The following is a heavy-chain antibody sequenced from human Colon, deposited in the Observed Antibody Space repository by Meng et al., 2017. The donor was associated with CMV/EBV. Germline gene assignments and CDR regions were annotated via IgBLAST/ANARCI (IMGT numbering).Heavy chain of an antibody. V-gene: IGHV4-59*08. Sequence: QVQMQEPGPGLVKPSETLSLSCSFSSDLISGHYWSWIRQPPGKGLEWIGYVYNRGSTRYSLSLKSRVTISVDMSKNQFSLRLSSVTAADTALYFCARHVYQRGIDSWGQGTLVTVSS. CDR3: ARHVYQRGIDS. D-gene: IGHD5/OR15-5a*01. J-gene: IGHJ1*01. CDR1: SDLISGHY. CDR2: VYNRGST.